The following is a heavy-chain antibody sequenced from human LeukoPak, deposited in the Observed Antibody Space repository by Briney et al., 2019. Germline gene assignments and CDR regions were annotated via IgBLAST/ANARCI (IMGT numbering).Heavy chain of an antibody. D-gene: IGHD3-10*01. CDR3: ARDGWFGDYNWFDP. Sequence: PGESLRLSCAASGFTFSSYSMNWVRQAPGKGLEWISYISSVSNTIYYADSVKGRFTISRDNAKNSVYLQMNSLRAEDTAMYYCARDGWFGDYNWFDPWGQGTLVTVSS. V-gene: IGHV3-48*01. CDR2: ISSVSNTI. J-gene: IGHJ5*02. CDR1: GFTFSSYS.